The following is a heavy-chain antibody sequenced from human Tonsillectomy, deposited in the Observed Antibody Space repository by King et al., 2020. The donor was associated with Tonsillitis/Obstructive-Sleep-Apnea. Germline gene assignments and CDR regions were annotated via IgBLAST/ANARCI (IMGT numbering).Heavy chain of an antibody. CDR2: IYYSGST. Sequence: QLQESGPGLVKSSETLSLTCTVSGGSISSSSYYWGWIRQPPGKGLEWIGSIYYSGSTYYNPSLKSRVTISVDTSKNQFSLKLSSVTAADTAVYYCAGGDPYYYYYGMDVWGQGTTVTVSS. J-gene: IGHJ6*02. V-gene: IGHV4-39*01. CDR1: GGSISSSSYY. D-gene: IGHD4-17*01. CDR3: AGGDPYYYYYGMDV.